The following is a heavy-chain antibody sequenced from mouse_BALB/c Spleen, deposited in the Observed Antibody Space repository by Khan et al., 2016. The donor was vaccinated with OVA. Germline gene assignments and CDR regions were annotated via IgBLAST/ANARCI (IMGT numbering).Heavy chain of an antibody. D-gene: IGHD1-1*01. V-gene: IGHV1-20*02. CDR1: GYSFTGYF. CDR2: INPHIGET. CDR3: ARKNGSDFDY. J-gene: IGHJ2*01. Sequence: VQLQQSGPELVKPGASVKISCKASGYSFTGYFMNWVMQSHGKSLEWIGRINPHIGETFYNQKFKDKATLTVDESSRTAHMELRSLASEDSAVYYYARKNGSDFDYWGQGTTLTVSS.